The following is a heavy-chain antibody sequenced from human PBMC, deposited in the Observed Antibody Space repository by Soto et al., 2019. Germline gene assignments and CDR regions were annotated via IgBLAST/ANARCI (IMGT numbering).Heavy chain of an antibody. Sequence: SLRLSCTASGFTLQNYAMAWVRQAPGKGLEWVSTLIGGHYGTAYSYSVKGRFTVSRDNSKNCLYLQMNSLGAEDTAMYFCAKGKSTGDIDWFDPWGQGSLVTVSS. J-gene: IGHJ5*02. D-gene: IGHD3-10*01. V-gene: IGHV3-23*01. CDR1: GFTLQNYA. CDR3: AKGKSTGDIDWFDP. CDR2: LIGGHYGT.